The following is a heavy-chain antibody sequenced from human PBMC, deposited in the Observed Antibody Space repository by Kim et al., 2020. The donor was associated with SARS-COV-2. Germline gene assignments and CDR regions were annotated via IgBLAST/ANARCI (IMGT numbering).Heavy chain of an antibody. J-gene: IGHJ4*01. CDR3: ASHVHLAEFYGYFYY. Sequence: SETLSLTCTVSGGSISSYYWSWIRQPPGKGLEWIGYIHYSGSTNYNSSLTRRVIISVDTSKNQFPLKLSLVTAAATAVYYCASHVHLAEFYGYFYYCG. D-gene: IGHD5-18*01. CDR2: IHYSGST. CDR1: GGSISSYY. V-gene: IGHV4-59*08.